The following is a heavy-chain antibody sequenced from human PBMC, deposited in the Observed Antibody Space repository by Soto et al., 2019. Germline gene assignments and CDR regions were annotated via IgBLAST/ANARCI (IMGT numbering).Heavy chain of an antibody. CDR3: AAYAASDAFDI. CDR2: ITASGGTT. V-gene: IGHV3-23*01. CDR1: GFTFSSYS. J-gene: IGHJ3*02. Sequence: LRLSCAASGFTFSSYSMSWVRQAPGKGLEWVSHITASGGTTYYADSVKGRFTISRDNSKNTLYLQMNSLRAEDTAVYYCAAYAASDAFDIWGQGTMVTVSS. D-gene: IGHD4-17*01.